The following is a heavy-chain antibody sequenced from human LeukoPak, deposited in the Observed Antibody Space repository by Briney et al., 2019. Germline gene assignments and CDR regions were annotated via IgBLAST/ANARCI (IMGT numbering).Heavy chain of an antibody. J-gene: IGHJ3*02. V-gene: IGHV4-59*01. D-gene: IGHD3-22*01. Sequence: SETLSLTCNVSGGSISSDYWTWIRQPPGKGLEWIGNIYYSGSTNYNPSLKSRVTISVDTSKNQFSLKLNSVTAADTAVYCCARRRDYYDSRGYYAFDIWGHGTMVTVSS. CDR1: GGSISSDY. CDR3: ARRRDYYDSRGYYAFDI. CDR2: IYYSGST.